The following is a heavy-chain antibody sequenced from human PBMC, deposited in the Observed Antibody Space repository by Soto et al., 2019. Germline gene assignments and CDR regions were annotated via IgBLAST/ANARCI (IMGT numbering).Heavy chain of an antibody. D-gene: IGHD5-12*01. CDR3: ATRPREYSGYDTAFDI. CDR1: GYSFTSYW. Sequence: PGESLKISCKGSGYSFTSYWIGWVRQMPGKGLEWMGIIYPGDSDTRYSPSFQGQVTISADKSISTAYLQWSSLKASDTAMYYCATRPREYSGYDTAFDIWGQGTMVTVSS. J-gene: IGHJ3*02. V-gene: IGHV5-51*01. CDR2: IYPGDSDT.